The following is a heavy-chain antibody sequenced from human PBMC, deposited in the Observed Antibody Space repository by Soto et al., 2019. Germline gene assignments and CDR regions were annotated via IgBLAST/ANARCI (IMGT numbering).Heavy chain of an antibody. CDR1: GYTFIGYY. V-gene: IGHV1-2*02. CDR2: INPNGGGT. D-gene: IGHD6-19*01. Sequence: ASVKVSCKASGYTFIGYYVHWVRQAPGQGLEWMGWINPNGGGTNFAQKFQGRVTMTRDTSLSTAYMELSRLRSDDTALYYCATTQWLAYNWFDPWGQGTLVTVSS. J-gene: IGHJ5*02. CDR3: ATTQWLAYNWFDP.